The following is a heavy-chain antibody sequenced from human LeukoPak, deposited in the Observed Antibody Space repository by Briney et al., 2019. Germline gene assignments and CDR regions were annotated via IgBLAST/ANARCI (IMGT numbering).Heavy chain of an antibody. D-gene: IGHD3-10*01. V-gene: IGHV4-4*07. CDR1: GGSISSYY. Sequence: SETLSLTCTVSGGSISSYYWSWIRQPAGKGLEWIGRIYTSGSTNYNPSLKSRVTMSVDPSKNQFSLKLSSVTAADTAVYYCARGKGSGSRPRKLYYYYGMDVWGQGTTVTVSS. J-gene: IGHJ6*02. CDR2: IYTSGST. CDR3: ARGKGSGSRPRKLYYYYGMDV.